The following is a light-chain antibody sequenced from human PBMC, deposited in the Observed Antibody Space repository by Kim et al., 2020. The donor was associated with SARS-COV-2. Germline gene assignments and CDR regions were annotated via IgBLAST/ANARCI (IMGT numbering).Light chain of an antibody. V-gene: IGLV3-1*01. Sequence: SYELTQPPSVSVSPGQTASITCSGDKLGDKYACWYQQKPGQSPVLVIYQDSKRPSGIPERFSGSNSGNTATLTISGTQAMDEADYYCQAWDSSTAVWVFG. CDR1: KLGDKY. CDR2: QDS. J-gene: IGLJ3*02. CDR3: QAWDSSTAVWV.